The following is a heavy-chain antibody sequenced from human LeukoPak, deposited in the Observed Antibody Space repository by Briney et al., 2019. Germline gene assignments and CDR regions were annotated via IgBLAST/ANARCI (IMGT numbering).Heavy chain of an antibody. D-gene: IGHD1-26*01. CDR2: VSYDGSNK. J-gene: IGHJ3*02. CDR3: ARASGSYYSGAFDI. CDR1: GFTFSSYA. V-gene: IGHV3-30-3*01. Sequence: GGSLRLSCAASGFTFSSYAMRWVRQASGKGLEWVAVVSYDGSNKYYADSVKGRFTISRDISKNTLYLQMNSLRAEDTAVYYCARASGSYYSGAFDIWGQGTMVTVSS.